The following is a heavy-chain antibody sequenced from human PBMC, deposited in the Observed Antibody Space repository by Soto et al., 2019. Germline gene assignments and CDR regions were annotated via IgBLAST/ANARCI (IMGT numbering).Heavy chain of an antibody. CDR1: GGTFSSYA. D-gene: IGHD3-10*01. J-gene: IGHJ4*02. V-gene: IGHV1-69*01. CDR2: IIPIFGTA. CDR3: ARDYGGFGDYHFDY. Sequence: TSVKVSCKASGGTFSSYAISWVRQALGQGLEWMGGIIPIFGTANYAQKFQGRVTITADESTSTAYMELSSLRSEDTAVYYCARDYGGFGDYHFDYLGQGTLVTSPQ.